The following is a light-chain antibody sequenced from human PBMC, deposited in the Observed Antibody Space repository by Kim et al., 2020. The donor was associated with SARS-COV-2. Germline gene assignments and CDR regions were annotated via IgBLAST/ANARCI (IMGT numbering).Light chain of an antibody. CDR1: QGISNF. Sequence: DIQMTQSPSSLSASVGDRVTITCRASQGISNFLAWYQQKPGKVPKLLIYDASTLQSGVPYRFSGSGSGTDFTLTISSLQPEDVATYYCQKYNSAPRTFGQGTKVDIK. CDR2: DAS. V-gene: IGKV1-27*01. J-gene: IGKJ1*01. CDR3: QKYNSAPRT.